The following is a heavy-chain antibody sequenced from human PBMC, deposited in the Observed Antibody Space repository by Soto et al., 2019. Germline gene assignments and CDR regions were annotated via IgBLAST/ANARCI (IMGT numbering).Heavy chain of an antibody. CDR3: ARDFAWAFDY. J-gene: IGHJ4*02. D-gene: IGHD1-26*01. Sequence: EVQLVESGGGLIQPGGSLRLSCAASGFTVSSNYMSWVRQAPGKGLEWVSVIYSRGNTYYTDSVKGRFTISRDNAKNSLYLQMNSLRDEDTAVYYCARDFAWAFDYWGQGTLLTVSP. V-gene: IGHV3-53*01. CDR2: IYSRGNT. CDR1: GFTVSSNY.